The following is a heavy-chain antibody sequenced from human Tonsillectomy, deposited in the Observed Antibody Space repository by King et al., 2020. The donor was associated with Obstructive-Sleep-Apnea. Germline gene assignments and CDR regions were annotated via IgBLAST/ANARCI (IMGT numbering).Heavy chain of an antibody. J-gene: IGHJ4*02. D-gene: IGHD3-10*01. Sequence: VQLVESGGGVVQPGRSLRLSCAASGFAFTSYCMHWVRQAPVKGLEWVAVISYDGSNKYYADSVKGRFTISRDNSKNTLSLHMNSLRLEDTAVYYCAKDRGFGEKPTLFDYWGQGTLVTVSS. V-gene: IGHV3-30*18. CDR1: GFAFTSYC. CDR2: ISYDGSNK. CDR3: AKDRGFGEKPTLFDY.